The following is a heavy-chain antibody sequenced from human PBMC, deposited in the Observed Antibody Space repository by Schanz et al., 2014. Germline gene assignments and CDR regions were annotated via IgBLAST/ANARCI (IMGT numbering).Heavy chain of an antibody. CDR3: AKGMGYCSGGTCYDYYYYGLDV. CDR2: LSGSGGST. CDR1: GFIFSSYG. Sequence: VQLVESGGGVVQPGGSLRLSCAASGFIFSSYGLHWVRQAPGKGLEWVSALSGSGGSTYYADSVKGRFTISRDNSKNSLYLQMNSLSADDTAVFYCAKGMGYCSGGTCYDYYYYGLDVWGQGTTVTVSS. V-gene: IGHV3-23*04. D-gene: IGHD2-15*01. J-gene: IGHJ6*02.